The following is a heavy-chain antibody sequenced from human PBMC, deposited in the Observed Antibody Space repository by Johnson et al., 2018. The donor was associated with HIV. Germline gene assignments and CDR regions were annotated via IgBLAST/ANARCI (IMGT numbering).Heavy chain of an antibody. CDR2: IRYDGSNK. CDR1: GFTFSSYG. Sequence: VQLMESGGGVVQPGGSLRLSCAASGFTFSSYGMHWVRQAPGKGLEWVAFIRYDGSNKYYADSVKGRFTISRDNSKNTLYLQMNSLSAEDTAVYYCAAPPERTGADDAFDIRGQGTMVTVSS. J-gene: IGHJ3*02. V-gene: IGHV3-30*02. D-gene: IGHD1-1*01. CDR3: AAPPERTGADDAFDI.